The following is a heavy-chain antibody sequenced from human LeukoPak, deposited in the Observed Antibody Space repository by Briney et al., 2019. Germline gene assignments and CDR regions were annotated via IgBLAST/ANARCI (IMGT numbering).Heavy chain of an antibody. Sequence: PGGSLRLSCAASGFTFSSYSMNWVRQAPGKGLEWVSSISSSSSYRNYADSMKGRFTISRDNPKNSLFLQMNGLRAEDTAVYYCARDILTGSQSRFQHWGQGTLVTVSS. J-gene: IGHJ1*01. CDR1: GFTFSSYS. CDR3: ARDILTGSQSRFQH. D-gene: IGHD3-9*01. CDR2: ISSSSSYR. V-gene: IGHV3-21*01.